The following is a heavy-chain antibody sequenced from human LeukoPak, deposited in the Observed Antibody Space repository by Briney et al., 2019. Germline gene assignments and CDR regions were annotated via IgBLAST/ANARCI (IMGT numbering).Heavy chain of an antibody. CDR1: GGTFSSYA. D-gene: IGHD2-2*01. Sequence: SVKVSCKASGGTFSSYAISWVRQAPGQGLEWMGGIIPIFGTANYAQKFQGRVTITADESTSTAYMELSSLRSEDTAVYYCARALVPAAITSRYYYMDVWGKGTTVTVSS. V-gene: IGHV1-69*01. CDR3: ARALVPAAITSRYYYMDV. J-gene: IGHJ6*03. CDR2: IIPIFGTA.